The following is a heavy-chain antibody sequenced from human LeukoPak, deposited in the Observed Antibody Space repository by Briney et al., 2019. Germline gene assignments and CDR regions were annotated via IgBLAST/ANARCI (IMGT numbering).Heavy chain of an antibody. CDR3: ARHDDFWSAYHPFDY. Sequence: SETLSLTCAVYGGSFSGYYWSWIRQPPGKGLEWIGEINHSGSTNYNPSLKSRVTISVDTSKNQFSLKLSSVTAADTAVYYCARHDDFWSAYHPFDYWGQGTLVTVSS. CDR1: GGSFSGYY. J-gene: IGHJ4*02. D-gene: IGHD3-3*01. V-gene: IGHV4-34*01. CDR2: INHSGST.